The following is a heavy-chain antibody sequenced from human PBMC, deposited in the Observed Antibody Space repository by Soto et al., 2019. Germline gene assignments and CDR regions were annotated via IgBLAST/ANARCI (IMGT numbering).Heavy chain of an antibody. D-gene: IGHD6-6*01. CDR3: ALGMKCSSSPPIEKDV. CDR1: GYTFTSYG. CDR2: ISACNGNT. J-gene: IGHJ6*02. Sequence: ASVKVSCKASGYTFTSYGISWVRQAPGQGLEWMGWISACNGNTNYAQKLQGRVTMTTDTSTSTAYMELRSLRSDDTAVYYCALGMKCSSSPPIEKDVWYQAPTLTLS. V-gene: IGHV1-18*01.